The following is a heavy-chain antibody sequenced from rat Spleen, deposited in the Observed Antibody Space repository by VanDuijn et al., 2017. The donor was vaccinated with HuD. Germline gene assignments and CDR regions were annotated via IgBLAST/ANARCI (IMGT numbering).Heavy chain of an antibody. J-gene: IGHJ2*01. CDR1: GFSLTSYN. Sequence: QVQLKESGPGLVQPSQTLSLTCTVSGFSLTSYNVHWVRQPTGKGLEWMGIIWTGGSTAYNSALKSRLSISRDTSKSQVFLKMNNLQTEDTAMYFCARPAYGGYPLWGQGVMVTVSS. CDR2: IWTGGST. D-gene: IGHD1-11*01. CDR3: ARPAYGGYPL. V-gene: IGHV2-30*01.